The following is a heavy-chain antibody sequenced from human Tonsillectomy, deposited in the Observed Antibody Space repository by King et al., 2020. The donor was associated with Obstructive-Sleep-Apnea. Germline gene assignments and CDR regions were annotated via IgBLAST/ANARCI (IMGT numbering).Heavy chain of an antibody. D-gene: IGHD3-22*01. CDR2: INSDGSST. CDR3: ARVYDSSGYYYGYGMDV. V-gene: IGHV3-74*01. CDR1: GFTFSSYW. Sequence: VQLVESGGGLVQPGGSLRLSCAASGFTFSSYWMHWVRQAPGRGLVVGSRINSDGSSTDYADSVKGRLTISREHAKNTLYLQMNSLRAEDTAVYYCARVYDSSGYYYGYGMDVWGQGTTVTVSS. J-gene: IGHJ6*02.